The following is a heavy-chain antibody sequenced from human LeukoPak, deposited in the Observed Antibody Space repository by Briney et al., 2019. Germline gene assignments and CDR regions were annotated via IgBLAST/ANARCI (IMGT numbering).Heavy chain of an antibody. CDR2: IYTSGST. V-gene: IGHV4-4*07. Sequence: SETLSLTCTVSGGSISSYYWSWIRQPAGKGLEWIGRIYTSGSTNYNPSLKSRVTMSVDTSKNQFSLKLSSVTAADTAVYYCAREYVDYYDSSGYFDYWGQGSLVTVSS. CDR3: AREYVDYYDSSGYFDY. CDR1: GGSISSYY. J-gene: IGHJ4*02. D-gene: IGHD3-22*01.